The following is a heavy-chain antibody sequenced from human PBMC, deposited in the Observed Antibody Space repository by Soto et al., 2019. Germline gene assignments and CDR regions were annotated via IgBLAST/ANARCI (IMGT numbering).Heavy chain of an antibody. J-gene: IGHJ5*02. CDR1: CAALNSGNYY. V-gene: IGHV4-31*03. CDR3: ARLRIATNNYKWFDP. D-gene: IGHD2-21*01. Sequence: SETLSLTCSVSCAALNSGNYYWSWIRQVPGKGLEWIGHIYVTGAVDYNPSLRDRITISQDTSERQFSLNLRLVTAADTAVYYCARLRIATNNYKWFDPWGQGTLVTVSS. CDR2: IYVTGAV.